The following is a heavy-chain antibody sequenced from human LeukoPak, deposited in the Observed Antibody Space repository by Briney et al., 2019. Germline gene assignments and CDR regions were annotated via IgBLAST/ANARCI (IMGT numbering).Heavy chain of an antibody. D-gene: IGHD5-18*01. J-gene: IGHJ4*02. Sequence: SETLSLTCNVSGGSFSSGDYYWSWIRQPPGKGLEWIGYIYYSGSTNYNPSLKSRVTISVDTSKNQFSLKLSSVTAADTAVYYCARRGKYSYGPRPFDYWGQGTLVTVSS. CDR1: GGSFSSGDYY. CDR3: ARRGKYSYGPRPFDY. CDR2: IYYSGST. V-gene: IGHV4-61*08.